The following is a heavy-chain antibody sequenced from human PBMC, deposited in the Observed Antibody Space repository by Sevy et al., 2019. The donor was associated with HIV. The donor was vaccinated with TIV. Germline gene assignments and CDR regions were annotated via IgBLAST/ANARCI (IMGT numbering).Heavy chain of an antibody. D-gene: IGHD3-22*01. V-gene: IGHV5-51*01. CDR1: GYVFKNYW. J-gene: IGHJ3*02. Sequence: GESLKISCKGSGYVFKNYWIGWVRQVPGKGLEWMGSFYPGNSDVRYSPSFQGHVTISAGKSISAAYLQWRSLKASDTAMYFCARGLHYYDSSGYSDAFDIWGQGTMVTVSS. CDR3: ARGLHYYDSSGYSDAFDI. CDR2: FYPGNSDV.